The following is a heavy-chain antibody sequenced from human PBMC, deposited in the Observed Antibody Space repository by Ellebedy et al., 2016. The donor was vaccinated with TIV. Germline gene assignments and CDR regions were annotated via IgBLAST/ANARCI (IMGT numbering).Heavy chain of an antibody. Sequence: SETLSLTXTVSGGSISSGGYYWSWIRQHPGKGLEWIGYIYYSGSTYYNPSLKSRVTISVDTSKNQFSLKLSSVTAADTAVYYCATRLGDYGEENWYFDLWGRGTLVTVSS. J-gene: IGHJ2*01. CDR1: GGSISSGGYY. CDR2: IYYSGST. D-gene: IGHD4-17*01. V-gene: IGHV4-31*03. CDR3: ATRLGDYGEENWYFDL.